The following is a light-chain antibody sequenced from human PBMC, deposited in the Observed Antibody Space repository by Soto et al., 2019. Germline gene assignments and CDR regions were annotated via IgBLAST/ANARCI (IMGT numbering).Light chain of an antibody. CDR1: QSVSSY. Sequence: EIVLTQSPATLSLSPGERATLSCRASQSVSSYLAWYQQKPGQAPRLLIYGASSRVTGIPDRFSGSGSGTDFTLSISRLEPEDFAVYYCQQYGSSPRTFGQGTRLEIK. V-gene: IGKV3-20*01. CDR2: GAS. J-gene: IGKJ5*01. CDR3: QQYGSSPRT.